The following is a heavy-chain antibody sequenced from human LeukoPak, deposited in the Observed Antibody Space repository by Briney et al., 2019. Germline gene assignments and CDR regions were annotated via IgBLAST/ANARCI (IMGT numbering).Heavy chain of an antibody. CDR2: IKHDGSEK. CDR1: GFTFSSFW. D-gene: IGHD5-12*01. J-gene: IGHJ4*02. CDR3: ARDRDTGRVGTTDFDY. V-gene: IGHV3-7*01. Sequence: GGSLRLSCAASGFTFSSFWMSWVRQAPGKGLEWVANIKHDGSEKYYVDSVKGRFTISRDNAKNSLYLQMNSLRAEDTAVYYCARDRDTGRVGTTDFDYWGQGTLVTVSS.